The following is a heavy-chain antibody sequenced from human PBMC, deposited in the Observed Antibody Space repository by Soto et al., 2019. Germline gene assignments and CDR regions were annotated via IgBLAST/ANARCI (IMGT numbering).Heavy chain of an antibody. CDR1: GFTYSSHG. CDR2: LSRGGGST. Sequence: EAQLLESGGELIQPGGSLRLSCAASGFTYSSHGMSWVRQAPGKGLEWIAGLSRGGGSTYYADSVKGRFTISRDNPKNTLDLIMNSRRVEDTALYYCARDGQYRTDGFDIWGQGTMVTVSS. D-gene: IGHD5-12*01. CDR3: ARDGQYRTDGFDI. V-gene: IGHV3-23*01. J-gene: IGHJ3*02.